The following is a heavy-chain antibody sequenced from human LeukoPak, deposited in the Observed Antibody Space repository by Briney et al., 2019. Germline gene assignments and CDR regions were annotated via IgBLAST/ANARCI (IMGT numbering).Heavy chain of an antibody. J-gene: IGHJ4*02. V-gene: IGHV3-7*01. D-gene: IGHD6-6*01. CDR2: IKQDGSQR. CDR1: GFTFSDYW. CDR3: ARRGGSSSRRSPIDY. Sequence: GSLRLSCTASGFTFSDYWMTWVRQAPGKGPEWVANIKQDGSQRYYVDSVRGRFTISRDNAKNSLFLQMNGLRAEDTAVYYCARRGGSSSRRSPIDYWGQGTLVTVSS.